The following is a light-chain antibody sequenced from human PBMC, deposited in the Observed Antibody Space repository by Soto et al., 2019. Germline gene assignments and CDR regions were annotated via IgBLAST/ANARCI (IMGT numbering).Light chain of an antibody. V-gene: IGKV3-11*01. Sequence: EVVLTQSPATLSLSPGDRATRSCRASQSVNNFLAWYQQKPGQTPRLLIYDASKRATGIPGRFSGSGSGTDFTLTISSLEPEDFAVYYCQQRSNWPPALSVGGGTKV. CDR1: QSVNNF. CDR2: DAS. CDR3: QQRSNWPPALS. J-gene: IGKJ4*01.